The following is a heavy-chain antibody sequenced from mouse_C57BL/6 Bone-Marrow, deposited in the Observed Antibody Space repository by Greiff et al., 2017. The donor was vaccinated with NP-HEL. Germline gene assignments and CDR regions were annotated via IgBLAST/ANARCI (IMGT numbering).Heavy chain of an antibody. J-gene: IGHJ1*03. CDR1: GYSFTGYF. V-gene: IGHV1-20*01. Sequence: DVQLQESGPELVKPGDSVKISCKASGYSFTGYFMNWVMQSHGKSLEWIGRINPYNGDTFYNQKFKGKATLTVDKSSSTAHMELRSLTSEDSAVYYCARGKITTVVATNWYFDVWGTGTTVTVSS. CDR2: INPYNGDT. CDR3: ARGKITTVVATNWYFDV. D-gene: IGHD1-1*01.